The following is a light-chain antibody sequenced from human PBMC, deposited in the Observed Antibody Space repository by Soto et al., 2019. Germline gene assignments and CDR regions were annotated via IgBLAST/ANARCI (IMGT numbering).Light chain of an antibody. Sequence: EIVLTQYPGTLSLSPGDRGTLSCMASQRVSSRYLAWYQQKAGQAPRLLIYGASTRATGIPDRFSGSGSGTDFTLTISRLESEDFAFYYCHQYGSSHTLGQGTRLEIK. CDR3: HQYGSSHT. CDR2: GAS. V-gene: IGKV3-20*01. CDR1: QRVSSRY. J-gene: IGKJ5*01.